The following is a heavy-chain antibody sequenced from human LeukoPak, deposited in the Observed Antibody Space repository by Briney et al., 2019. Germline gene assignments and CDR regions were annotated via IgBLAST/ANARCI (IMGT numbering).Heavy chain of an antibody. CDR1: GFSFSRGW. Sequence: PGGSLRLSCAASGFSFSRGWMSWVRQAPGKGPEWVASIKLDGSEKYYVDSVKGRFTISRDNAKNSLYLQMNTLRAEDTAVYYCAKEGYWGQGTLVTVSS. V-gene: IGHV3-7*01. J-gene: IGHJ4*02. CDR3: AKEGY. CDR2: IKLDGSEK.